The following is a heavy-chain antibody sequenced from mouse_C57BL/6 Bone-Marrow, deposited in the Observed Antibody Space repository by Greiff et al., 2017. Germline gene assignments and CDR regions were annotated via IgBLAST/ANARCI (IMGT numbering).Heavy chain of an antibody. Sequence: EVKLEESGGGLVQPGGSMKLSCAASGFTFSDAWMDWVRQSPETGLEWVAEIRNKANNHATYYAESVKGRFTISRDDSKSSVYLQLISLRAEDTGIYYCTAGTGLDYWGQGTTLTVSS. D-gene: IGHD4-1*01. CDR1: GFTFSDAW. CDR2: IRNKANNHAT. J-gene: IGHJ2*01. CDR3: TAGTGLDY. V-gene: IGHV6-6*01.